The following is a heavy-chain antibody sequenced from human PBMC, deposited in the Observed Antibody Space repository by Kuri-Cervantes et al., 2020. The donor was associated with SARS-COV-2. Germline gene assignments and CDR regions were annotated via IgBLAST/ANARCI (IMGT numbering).Heavy chain of an antibody. CDR2: IWYDGSNK. J-gene: IGHJ4*02. V-gene: IGHV3-33*08. Sequence: GESLKISCAASGFTFSSYGMHWVRQAPGKGLEWVAVIWYDGSNKYYADSVKGRFTISRDNSKNTLYLQINSLRAEDTAVYYCARVSHRGSGYQNPPDYWGQGTLVTVSS. D-gene: IGHD3-3*01. CDR1: GFTFSSYG. CDR3: ARVSHRGSGYQNPPDY.